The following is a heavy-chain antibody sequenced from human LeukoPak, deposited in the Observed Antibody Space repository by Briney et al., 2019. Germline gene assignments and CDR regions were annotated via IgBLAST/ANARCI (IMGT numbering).Heavy chain of an antibody. V-gene: IGHV3-30*03. J-gene: IGHJ4*02. CDR3: ARGRGSWYGVYFDY. CDR1: GITFSNFG. Sequence: PGGSLRLSCAASGITFSNFGMHWVRQAPGKGLEWVAVISYDGNNKYYTDSVKGRFTISRDNAKNSLYPQMNSLRTEDTAVYYCARGRGSWYGVYFDYWGQGTLVTVSS. D-gene: IGHD6-13*01. CDR2: ISYDGNNK.